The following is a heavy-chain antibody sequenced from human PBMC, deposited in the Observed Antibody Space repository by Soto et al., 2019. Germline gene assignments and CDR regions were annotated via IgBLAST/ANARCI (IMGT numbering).Heavy chain of an antibody. D-gene: IGHD3-10*01. CDR3: ARAQAAMGSGSYYKFDY. J-gene: IGHJ4*02. V-gene: IGHV4-30-4*01. CDR1: GGSISSGDYY. Sequence: SETLSLTCTVSGGSISSGDYYWSWIRQPPGKGLEWIGYIYYSGSTYYNPSLKSRVTISVDTSKNQFSLNLSSVTASDPAVYYSARAQAAMGSGSYYKFDYWGQGTLVAVSS. CDR2: IYYSGST.